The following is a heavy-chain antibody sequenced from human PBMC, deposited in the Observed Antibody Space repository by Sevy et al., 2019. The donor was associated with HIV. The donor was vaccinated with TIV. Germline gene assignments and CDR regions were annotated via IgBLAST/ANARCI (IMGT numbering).Heavy chain of an antibody. J-gene: IGHJ4*02. CDR2: IYDGGST. CDR3: ARDYYGSGSYYEFVY. D-gene: IGHD3-10*01. V-gene: IGHV4-38-2*02. Sequence: SETLSLTCTVSGFSISSDYYWGWIRQPPGKGLEWIGSIYDGGSTYYNPSLKSRVTISLDTSKNQFSLKLSSVTAAYTSVYYCARDYYGSGSYYEFVYWGQGTLVTVSS. CDR1: GFSISSDYY.